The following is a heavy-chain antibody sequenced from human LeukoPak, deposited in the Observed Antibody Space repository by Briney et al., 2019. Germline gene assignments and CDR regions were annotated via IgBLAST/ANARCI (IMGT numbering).Heavy chain of an antibody. D-gene: IGHD6-13*01. Sequence: ASVKVSCKASGYTFTSYGISWVRQAPGQGLEWMGWISAYNGNTNYAQKLQGRVTMTRDTSTSTVYMELRSLRSDDTAVYYCARVDALSSSWPFDYWGQGTLVTVSS. CDR2: ISAYNGNT. CDR1: GYTFTSYG. CDR3: ARVDALSSSWPFDY. J-gene: IGHJ4*02. V-gene: IGHV1-18*01.